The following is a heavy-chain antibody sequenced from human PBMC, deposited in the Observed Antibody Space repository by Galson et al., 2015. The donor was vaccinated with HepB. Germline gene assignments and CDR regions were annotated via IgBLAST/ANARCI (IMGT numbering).Heavy chain of an antibody. CDR3: ARHLISGREAVPAAIVPHQRHITYYYYMDV. V-gene: IGHV3-23*01. CDR1: GFTFSSYA. D-gene: IGHD2-2*01. Sequence: SLRLSCAASGFTFSSYAMSWVRQAPGKGLEWVSAISGSGGSTYYADSVKGRFTISRDNSKNTLYLQMSSLKASDTAMYYCARHLISGREAVPAAIVPHQRHITYYYYMDVWGKGTTVTVSS. CDR2: ISGSGGST. J-gene: IGHJ6*03.